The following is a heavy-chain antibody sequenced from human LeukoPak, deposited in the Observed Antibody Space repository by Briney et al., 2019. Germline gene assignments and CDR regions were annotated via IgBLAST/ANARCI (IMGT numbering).Heavy chain of an antibody. Sequence: AGGSLRLSCAASGFTFSSYVMHWVRQAPGKGLEWVAVISFDGHNQYYVDSVKGRFTISRDNSKNTLYLQMNSLRAEDTAVYYCARDGYVDTSMVSTFLDYWGQGALVTVSS. J-gene: IGHJ4*02. D-gene: IGHD5-18*01. CDR3: ARDGYVDTSMVSTFLDY. CDR2: ISFDGHNQ. V-gene: IGHV3-30*03. CDR1: GFTFSSYV.